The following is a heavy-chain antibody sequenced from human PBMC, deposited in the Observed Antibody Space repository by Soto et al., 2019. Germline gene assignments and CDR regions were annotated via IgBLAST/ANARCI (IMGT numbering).Heavy chain of an antibody. D-gene: IGHD3-22*01. CDR1: GFTFSSND. J-gene: IGHJ6*02. CDR2: IGTAGDT. Sequence: GGPLKLSCAASGFTFSSNDMQWVRQATGKGLEWVSAIGTAGDTYYPGSVKGRITISRENAKNSLYLQMNSLRAGDTAVYYCARSPPGGYHYYYGMDVWGQGTTVTVSS. V-gene: IGHV3-13*04. CDR3: ARSPPGGYHYYYGMDV.